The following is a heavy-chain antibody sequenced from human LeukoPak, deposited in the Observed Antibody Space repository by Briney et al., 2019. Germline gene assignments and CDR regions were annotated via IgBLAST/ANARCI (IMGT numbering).Heavy chain of an antibody. CDR2: ISGNSGSI. CDR1: GFTFDDYA. V-gene: IGHV3-9*03. D-gene: IGHD5-18*01. Sequence: GGSLRLSCAASGFTFDDYAMHWVRQAPGKGLEWVSGISGNSGSIGYADSVKGRFTISRDNAKNSLYLQMNSLRAEDMALYYCAKARGYSYADAFDIWGQGTMVTVSS. CDR3: AKARGYSYADAFDI. J-gene: IGHJ3*02.